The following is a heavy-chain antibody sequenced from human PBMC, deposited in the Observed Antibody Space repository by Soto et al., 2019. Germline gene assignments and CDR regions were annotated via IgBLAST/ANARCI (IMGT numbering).Heavy chain of an antibody. CDR1: GGSLSDYF. CDR2: INHLGSI. Sequence: PSETLSLTCVVSGGSLSDYFWSWIRQPPGMALEWIGEINHLGSINYNPSLKSRVTMSVDTSKSQFSLTLNSVTAADTATYYCARGGISHWAYFYYMDVWDRGTTVTVS. V-gene: IGHV4-34*01. D-gene: IGHD2-21*01. J-gene: IGHJ6*03. CDR3: ARGGISHWAYFYYMDV.